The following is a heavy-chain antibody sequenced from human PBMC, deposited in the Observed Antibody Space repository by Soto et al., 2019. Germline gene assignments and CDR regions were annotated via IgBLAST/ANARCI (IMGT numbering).Heavy chain of an antibody. Sequence: PSETLSLTCTVSGGSIRTGDYYWVWIRQTPGRGLEWIGSVYYTGTTYYTPSLQGRVTMSADTSKNTFFLELRSVTAADTAVYYCARGPPIVMGTNIVPRNYYFDYWGQGTLVTVSS. D-gene: IGHD2-21*01. V-gene: IGHV4-39*02. CDR2: VYYTGTT. J-gene: IGHJ4*02. CDR3: ARGPPIVMGTNIVPRNYYFDY. CDR1: GGSIRTGDYY.